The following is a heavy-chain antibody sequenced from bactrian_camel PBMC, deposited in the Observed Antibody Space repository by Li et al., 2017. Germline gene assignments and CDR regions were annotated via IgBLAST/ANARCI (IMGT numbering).Heavy chain of an antibody. CDR2: IYSDGST. V-gene: IGHV3S53*01. J-gene: IGHJ4*01. CDR1: GYSRGNRY. Sequence: VQLVESGGGLVQPGGSLRLSCAASGYSRGNRYMGWFRQAPGKEREGVAGIYSDGSTSYADSVKGRFTIPKDNAKNTMYLQMNMLKPEDTAVYYCAAVETPYVTSGVKYWGQGTQVTVS. D-gene: IGHD5*01. CDR3: AAVETPYVTSGVKY.